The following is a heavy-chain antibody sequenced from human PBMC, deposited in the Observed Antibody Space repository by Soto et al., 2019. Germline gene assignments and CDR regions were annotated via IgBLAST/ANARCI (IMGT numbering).Heavy chain of an antibody. D-gene: IGHD3-16*01. CDR1: GGTFSSRA. V-gene: IGHV1-69*01. J-gene: IGHJ6*02. Sequence: QVQLVQSGPEVKKTGTSVKVSCKASGGTFSSRAISWVRQAPGQGLEWMGGIIPVFGRVTYAEKFQDRVTSTADESTGTVYMELSSLRSEDTALYYCANSRGGTFLGYHGMDIWGQGTTVSVSS. CDR3: ANSRGGTFLGYHGMDI. CDR2: IIPVFGRV.